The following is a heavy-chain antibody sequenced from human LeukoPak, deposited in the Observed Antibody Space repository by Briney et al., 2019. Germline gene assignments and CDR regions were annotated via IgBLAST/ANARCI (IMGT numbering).Heavy chain of an antibody. CDR1: GFTFSSYA. CDR2: ISGSGGST. D-gene: IGHD2-15*01. CDR3: AKDGAYCSGGSCYSEYYFDY. V-gene: IGHV3-23*01. Sequence: GGSLRLSCAASGFTFSSYAMSWVRQAPGKGLEWVSAISGSGGSTYYADSVKGRFTISRDNSKNTLYLQMNSLRAEDTAVYYCAKDGAYCSGGSCYSEYYFDYWGQGTQVTVSS. J-gene: IGHJ4*02.